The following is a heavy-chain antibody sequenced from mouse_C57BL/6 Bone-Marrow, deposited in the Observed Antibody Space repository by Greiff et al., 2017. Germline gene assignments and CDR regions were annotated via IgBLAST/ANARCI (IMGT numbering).Heavy chain of an antibody. CDR2: IDPSDSYT. J-gene: IGHJ1*03. Sequence: VHLVESGAELVKPGASVKLSCKASGYTFTSYWMQWVKQRPGQGLEWIGEIDPSDSYTNYNQKFKGTATLTVDKSSSPAYMQLSSLTSEDSAVYYCARDYDYWYFDVGGTGTTVTVSS. D-gene: IGHD2-4*01. CDR3: ARDYDYWYFDV. CDR1: GYTFTSYW. V-gene: IGHV1-50*01.